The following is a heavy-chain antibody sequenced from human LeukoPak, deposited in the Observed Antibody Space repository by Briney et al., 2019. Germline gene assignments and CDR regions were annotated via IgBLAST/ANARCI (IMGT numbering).Heavy chain of an antibody. CDR2: INPNSGGT. CDR1: GYTFTSYG. D-gene: IGHD2-21*02. Sequence: ASVKVSCKASGYTFTSYGISWVRQAPGQGLEWMGWINPNSGGTNYAQKFQGRVTMTRDTSISTAYMELSRLRSDDTAVYYCARAYCGGDCFRRPNWFDPWGQGTLVTVSS. CDR3: ARAYCGGDCFRRPNWFDP. V-gene: IGHV1-2*02. J-gene: IGHJ5*02.